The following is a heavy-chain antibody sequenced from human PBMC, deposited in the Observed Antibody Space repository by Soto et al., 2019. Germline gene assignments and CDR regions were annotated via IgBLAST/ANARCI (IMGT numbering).Heavy chain of an antibody. Sequence: QITLKESGPTLVKPTQTLTLTCTFSGFSLSTSGVAVGWIRQPPGKALEWLALIYWDNDKRYSPSLKSRLTITKDTSQNQVALIMTDLDPVDTATYYCTHRSSRYFHNWGQGTLVTISS. CDR1: GFSLSTSGVA. V-gene: IGHV2-5*02. CDR2: IYWDNDK. J-gene: IGHJ1*01. CDR3: THRSSRYFHN.